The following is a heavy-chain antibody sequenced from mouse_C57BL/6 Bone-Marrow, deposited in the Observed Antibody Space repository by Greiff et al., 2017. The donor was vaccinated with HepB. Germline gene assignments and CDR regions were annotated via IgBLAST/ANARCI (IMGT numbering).Heavy chain of an antibody. V-gene: IGHV1-53*01. CDR3: ARRSIGTNYYGSSYGVYYFDY. CDR1: GYTFPSYW. CDR2: INPSNGGT. Sequence: QVQLQQPGTELVKPGASVKLSCKASGYTFPSYWMHWVKQRPGQGLEWIGNINPSNGGTNYNEKFKSKATLTVDKSSSTAYMQLSSLTSEDSAVYYCARRSIGTNYYGSSYGVYYFDYWGQGTTLTVSS. D-gene: IGHD1-1*01. J-gene: IGHJ2*01.